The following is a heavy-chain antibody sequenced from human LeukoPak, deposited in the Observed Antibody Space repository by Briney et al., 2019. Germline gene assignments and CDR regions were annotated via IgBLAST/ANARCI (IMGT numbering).Heavy chain of an antibody. CDR1: GYTFTSYG. J-gene: IGHJ4*02. CDR3: ARHPAIAAAGTKIIDY. Sequence: GASVKVSCKASGYTFTSYGISWVRQAPGQGLEWMGWISAYNGNTNYAQKLQGRVTMTTDTSTSTAYMELRSLRSDDTAVYYCARHPAIAAAGTKIIDYWCQGTLVTVSS. CDR2: ISAYNGNT. D-gene: IGHD6-13*01. V-gene: IGHV1-18*01.